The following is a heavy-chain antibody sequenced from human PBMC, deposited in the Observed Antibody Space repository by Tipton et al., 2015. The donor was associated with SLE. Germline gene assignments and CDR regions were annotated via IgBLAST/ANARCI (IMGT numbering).Heavy chain of an antibody. CDR2: IYSNGHT. V-gene: IGHV4-39*07. Sequence: GLVKPSETLSLTCTVSGASVSSTSNDWGWIRQSPGKGLEWIGSIYSNGHTFSNPSLRGRVTISVDTSKNQFSLKLTSVTAPDTAVYYCVRDGAGDLGAFDVWGQGTLVTVSS. D-gene: IGHD2-21*02. CDR3: VRDGAGDLGAFDV. CDR1: GASVSSTSND. J-gene: IGHJ3*01.